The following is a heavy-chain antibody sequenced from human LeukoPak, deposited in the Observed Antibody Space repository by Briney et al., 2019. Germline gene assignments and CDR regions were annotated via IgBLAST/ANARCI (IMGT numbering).Heavy chain of an antibody. CDR2: ISYTGST. CDR3: ARRITGTTSDSFDY. V-gene: IGHV4-39*01. J-gene: IGHJ4*02. D-gene: IGHD1-20*01. Sequence: PSETLSLTCSVSGASISSNSYYWGWIRQPPGKGLEWIGSISYTGSTYYNPSLKSRVTISVDTSKNQFSLKVSSVIAADTAVYYCARRITGTTSDSFDYWGQGTLVTVSS. CDR1: GASISSNSYY.